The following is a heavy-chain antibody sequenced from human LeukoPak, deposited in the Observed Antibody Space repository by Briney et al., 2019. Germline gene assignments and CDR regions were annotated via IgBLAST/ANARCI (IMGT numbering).Heavy chain of an antibody. Sequence: PGGSLRLSCAASGFTFSSYVMHWVRQAPGKGLEGVAVIWADGSNKYYADSVKGRFTISRYNFKNTLYLEMNSLRAEDTAVYYCARDGIRGALDYWGQGTLFTVSS. CDR3: ARDGIRGALDY. CDR1: GFTFSSYV. CDR2: IWADGSNK. D-gene: IGHD3-10*01. J-gene: IGHJ4*02. V-gene: IGHV3-33*01.